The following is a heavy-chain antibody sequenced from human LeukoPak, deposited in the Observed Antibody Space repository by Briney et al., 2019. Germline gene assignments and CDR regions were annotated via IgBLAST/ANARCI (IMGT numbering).Heavy chain of an antibody. CDR3: ARDPLGVVVVPAAVSYGMDV. D-gene: IGHD2-2*01. Sequence: GGSLRLSCAASGFTFSTYTMHWVRQAPGKGLEWVAVISYDGSNKYYTDSVKGRFTISRDNSKNTLYLQMNSLRAEDTALYYCARDPLGVVVVPAAVSYGMDVWGQGTTVTVSS. CDR2: ISYDGSNK. CDR1: GFTFSTYT. V-gene: IGHV3-30*04. J-gene: IGHJ6*02.